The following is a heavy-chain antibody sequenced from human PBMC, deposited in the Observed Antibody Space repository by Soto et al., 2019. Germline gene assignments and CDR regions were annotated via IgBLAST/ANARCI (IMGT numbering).Heavy chain of an antibody. CDR1: GYTFTSYY. D-gene: IGHD6-13*01. Sequence: ASVKVSCKASGYTFTSYYMHWVRQAPGQGLEWMGIINPSGGSTSYAQKFQGRVTMTRDTSTSTVYMELSSLRSEDTAVYYCARVKQLLVRDYYYYYMDGWGKGTTVNVAS. V-gene: IGHV1-46*03. J-gene: IGHJ6*03. CDR2: INPSGGST. CDR3: ARVKQLLVRDYYYYYMDG.